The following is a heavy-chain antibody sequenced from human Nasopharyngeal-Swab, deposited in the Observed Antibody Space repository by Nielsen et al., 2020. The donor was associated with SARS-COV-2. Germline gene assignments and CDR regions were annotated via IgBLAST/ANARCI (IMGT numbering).Heavy chain of an antibody. J-gene: IGHJ6*02. CDR1: GFTFSSYA. V-gene: IGHV3-23*01. CDR2: ISGSGGST. Sequence: GGSRRLSCAASGFTFSSYAMSWVRKALGKGLGWVSAISGSGGSTYYADSVKGRFTLSRDNSKNTLYLQMNSLRAEDTAVYYCAKVLTGANIYYSLDVWGQGTTVTVSS. D-gene: IGHD3-9*01. CDR3: AKVLTGANIYYSLDV.